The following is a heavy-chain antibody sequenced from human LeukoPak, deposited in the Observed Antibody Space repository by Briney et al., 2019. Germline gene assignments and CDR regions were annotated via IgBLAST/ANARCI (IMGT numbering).Heavy chain of an antibody. CDR1: GGSSSSSSYY. Sequence: SETLSLTCTVSGGSSSSSSYYWGWIRQPPGKGLEWTGSIYYSGSTYYNPSLKSRVTISVDTSKNQFSLKLSSVTAADTAVYYCARLAVAARCFDYWGQGTLVTVSS. J-gene: IGHJ4*02. CDR2: IYYSGST. CDR3: ARLAVAARCFDY. D-gene: IGHD6-6*01. V-gene: IGHV4-39*01.